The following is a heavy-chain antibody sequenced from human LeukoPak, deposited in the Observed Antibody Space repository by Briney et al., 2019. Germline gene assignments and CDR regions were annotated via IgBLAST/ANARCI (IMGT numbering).Heavy chain of an antibody. Sequence: SGPTLVNPTQTLTLTCTFSGFSLSTSGMCVSWIRQPPGKALEWLARIDWDDDKYYSTSLKTRLTISKDTSKSQVVLTMTNMDPVDTATFYCARIVRGGYSFDYWGQGTLVTVSS. CDR1: GFSLSTSGMC. J-gene: IGHJ4*02. D-gene: IGHD2-21*01. V-gene: IGHV2-70*11. CDR3: ARIVRGGYSFDY. CDR2: IDWDDDK.